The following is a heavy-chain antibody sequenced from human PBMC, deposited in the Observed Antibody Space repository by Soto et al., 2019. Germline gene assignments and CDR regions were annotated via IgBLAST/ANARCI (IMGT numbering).Heavy chain of an antibody. D-gene: IGHD2-21*02. CDR3: AKTARLMGV. J-gene: IGHJ6*02. Sequence: QVQLVESGGGLVKPGGSLRLPCAASGFTFTDFYMTWIRQTPGRGPEWLSYISPNGADISYADSVRGRFIMSRDNAKNSVYLQMNSLRAEDTAVYYCAKTARLMGVWGQGTGVTVSS. V-gene: IGHV3-11*01. CDR2: ISPNGADI. CDR1: GFTFTDFY.